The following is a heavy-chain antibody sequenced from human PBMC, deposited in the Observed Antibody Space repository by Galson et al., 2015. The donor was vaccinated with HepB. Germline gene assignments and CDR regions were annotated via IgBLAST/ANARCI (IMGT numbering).Heavy chain of an antibody. V-gene: IGHV3-73*01. CDR2: IRSKASGHAT. J-gene: IGHJ4*02. CDR1: GFTFSGSA. D-gene: IGHD6-19*01. Sequence: SLRLSCAASGFTFSGSAIHWVRQASGKGLVWVGRIRSKASGHATASAASLKGRFTISRDDSKNTAYLHMNSLKTEDTAVYYCARLGDLSGYSSLWGQGTLVTVSS. CDR3: ARLGDLSGYSSL.